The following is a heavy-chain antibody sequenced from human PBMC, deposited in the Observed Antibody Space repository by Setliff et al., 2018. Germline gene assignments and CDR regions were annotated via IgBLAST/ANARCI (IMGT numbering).Heavy chain of an antibody. CDR1: GYAFTGYY. CDR2: INPNSGGT. CDR3: ARGLREDGYNLAGY. V-gene: IGHV1-2*04. Sequence: GASVKVSCKASGYAFTGYYMHWVRQAPGQGLEWMGWINPNSGGTNYAQKFQGWVTMTRDTSISTAYMELSRLRSDDTAVYYCARGLREDGYNLAGYWGQGTLVTVSS. J-gene: IGHJ4*02. D-gene: IGHD5-12*01.